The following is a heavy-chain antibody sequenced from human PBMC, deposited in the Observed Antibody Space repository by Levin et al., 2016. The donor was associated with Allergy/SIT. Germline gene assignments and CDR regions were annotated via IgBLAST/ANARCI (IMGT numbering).Heavy chain of an antibody. J-gene: IGHJ6*02. Sequence: ASVKVSCKASGCTFTSYAMHWVRQAPGQRLEWMGWINAGNGNTKYSQKFQGRVTITRDTSASTAYMELSSLRSEDTAVYYCARQSPDFYYYYGMDVWGQGTTVTVSS. CDR2: INAGNGNT. CDR1: GCTFTSYA. V-gene: IGHV1-3*01. CDR3: ARQSPDFYYYYGMDV. D-gene: IGHD1-14*01.